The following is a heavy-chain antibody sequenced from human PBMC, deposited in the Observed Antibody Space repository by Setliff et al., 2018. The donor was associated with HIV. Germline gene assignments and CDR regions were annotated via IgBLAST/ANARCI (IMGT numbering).Heavy chain of an antibody. D-gene: IGHD6-19*01. V-gene: IGHV3-30*03. CDR3: ARPLYSSGRYYYFDY. CDR2: ISYDGDQE. J-gene: IGHJ4*02. Sequence: PGGSLRLSCAASGFTFNSYGLHWVRQAPGKGLEWVAVISYDGDQEYYADSVKGRFTISRDKSISTAYLQWSSLKASDTAMYYCARPLYSSGRYYYFDYWGQGTLVTVSS. CDR1: GFTFNSYG.